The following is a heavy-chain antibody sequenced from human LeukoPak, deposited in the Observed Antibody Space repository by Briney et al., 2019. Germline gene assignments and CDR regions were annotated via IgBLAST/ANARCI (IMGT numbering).Heavy chain of an antibody. Sequence: ASVKVSCKASGYTFTGYHMHWVRQAPGQGLEWMGWINTNTGNPTYAQGFTGRFVFSLDTSVSTAYLQISSLKADDTAVYYCARERNDCYGSSGCVGDSYMDVWGKGTTVTVSS. CDR2: INTNTGNP. CDR1: GYTFTGYH. CDR3: ARERNDCYGSSGCVGDSYMDV. J-gene: IGHJ6*03. V-gene: IGHV7-4-1*02. D-gene: IGHD3-22*01.